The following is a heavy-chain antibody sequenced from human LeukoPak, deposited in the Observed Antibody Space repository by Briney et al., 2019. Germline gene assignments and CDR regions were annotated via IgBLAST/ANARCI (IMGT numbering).Heavy chain of an antibody. D-gene: IGHD1-26*01. CDR3: ARDLRPGSYCDY. J-gene: IGHJ4*02. Sequence: ASVKVSCKASGYTFTGYYMHWVRQAHGQGLEWMGWINPNGGGTNYAQKFQGRVTMTRDRSISTAYMELSSLRSDDAAVYYCARDLRPGSYCDYWGQGTLVTVSS. CDR1: GYTFTGYY. V-gene: IGHV1-2*02. CDR2: INPNGGGT.